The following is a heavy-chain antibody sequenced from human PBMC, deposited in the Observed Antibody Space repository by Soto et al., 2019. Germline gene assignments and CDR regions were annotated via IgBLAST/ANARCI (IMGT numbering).Heavy chain of an antibody. Sequence: ASVKVSCKASGYTFTSHDINWVRQATGQGLEWMGWMNPNSGNTGYVQKFQGRVTMTRNTSISTAYMELSSLRSEDTAVYYCARRYGSGSYYKVRKYYYYMDVWGKGTTVTVSS. CDR1: GYTFTSHD. CDR2: MNPNSGNT. J-gene: IGHJ6*03. D-gene: IGHD3-10*01. V-gene: IGHV1-8*01. CDR3: ARRYGSGSYYKVRKYYYYMDV.